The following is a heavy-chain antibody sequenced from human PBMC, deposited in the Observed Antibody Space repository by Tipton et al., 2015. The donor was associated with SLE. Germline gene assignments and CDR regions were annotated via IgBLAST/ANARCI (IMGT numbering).Heavy chain of an antibody. Sequence: TLSLTCTISGGSISSYYWSWIRQPPGKGLEWIGYVYYSGRTYYNPSLKSRVTISVDTSKNQFSVNLYSVTAADTAVYYCSRPDVVGATDYWGQGILVIVSS. V-gene: IGHV4-59*12. J-gene: IGHJ4*02. CDR1: GGSISSYY. CDR3: SRPDVVGATDY. D-gene: IGHD1-26*01. CDR2: VYYSGRT.